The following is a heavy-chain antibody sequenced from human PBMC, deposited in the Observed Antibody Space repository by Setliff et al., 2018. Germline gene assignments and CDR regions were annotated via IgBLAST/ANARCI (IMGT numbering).Heavy chain of an antibody. V-gene: IGHV4-34*01. Sequence: SETLSLTCTVYGGSFSNYYWSWIRQPPGKGLEWIGEINHSGSTNYNPSLKSRVTISVDTSKNQFSLNLSSVTAADTAIYYCARVVPLGGTDRWGQGTLVTVSS. CDR2: INHSGST. J-gene: IGHJ5*02. CDR1: GGSFSNYY. CDR3: ARVVPLGGTDR. D-gene: IGHD1-1*01.